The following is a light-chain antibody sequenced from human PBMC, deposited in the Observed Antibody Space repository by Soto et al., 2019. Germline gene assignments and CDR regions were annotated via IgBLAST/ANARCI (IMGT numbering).Light chain of an antibody. V-gene: IGKV3-20*01. CDR1: QTISSNN. CDR3: QQFGRWT. J-gene: IGKJ1*01. CDR2: GTS. Sequence: EIVLTQSPGTLSVSPGERATLSCRASQTISSNNLAWYQQKPGQAPSLRIYGTSSRATGIPERFSGSGSGTDFTLTINSLKPEDSAMYYCQQFGRWTFGQRTKVEI.